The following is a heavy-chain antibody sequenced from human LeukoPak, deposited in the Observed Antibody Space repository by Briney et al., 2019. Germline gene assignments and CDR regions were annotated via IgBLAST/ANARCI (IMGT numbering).Heavy chain of an antibody. CDR3: AREYYYDSSGYYRGNDFDY. V-gene: IGHV4-39*07. Sequence: PSETLSLTCTVSGGSISNSYYYWGWIRQPPGKGLEWIGNIYYSGSTFYNPSLKSRVTISIDTSKNQFSLKLSSVTAADTAVYYCAREYYYDSSGYYRGNDFDYWGQGTLVTVSS. J-gene: IGHJ4*02. CDR1: GGSISNSYYY. CDR2: IYYSGST. D-gene: IGHD3-22*01.